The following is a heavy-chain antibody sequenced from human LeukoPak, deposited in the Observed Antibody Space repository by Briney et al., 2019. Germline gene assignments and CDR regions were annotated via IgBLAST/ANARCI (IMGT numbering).Heavy chain of an antibody. CDR1: GYTFTSYG. CDR3: ATMPTIFGVVRSYYFDS. CDR2: ISAYNGNT. Sequence: ASVKVSCKASGYTFTSYGISWVRQAPGQGLEWMGWISAYNGNTNYAQKLQGRVTMTTDTSTSTAYMELRSLRSDDTAVYYCATMPTIFGVVRSYYFDSWGQGTLVTVSS. D-gene: IGHD3-3*01. J-gene: IGHJ4*02. V-gene: IGHV1-18*01.